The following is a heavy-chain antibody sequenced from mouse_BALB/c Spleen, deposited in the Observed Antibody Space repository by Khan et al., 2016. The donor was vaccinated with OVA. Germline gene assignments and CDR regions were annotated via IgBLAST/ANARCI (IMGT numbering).Heavy chain of an antibody. Sequence: EVQLVESGPGLVKPSQSLSLTCTVTGYSITSDYAWNWIRQFPGNKLEWMGYISYSGSTNYNPSLKSRISITQDTSKNQFFLQLNSVTTEDIATYYCARDGSRYNYAMDYWGQGTSVTVSS. V-gene: IGHV3-2*02. D-gene: IGHD2-3*01. CDR3: ARDGSRYNYAMDY. CDR2: ISYSGST. J-gene: IGHJ4*01. CDR1: GYSITSDYA.